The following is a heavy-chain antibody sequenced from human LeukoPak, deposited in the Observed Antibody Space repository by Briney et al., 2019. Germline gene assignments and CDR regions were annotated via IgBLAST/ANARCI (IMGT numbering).Heavy chain of an antibody. CDR2: ISGSGGST. D-gene: IGHD3-10*01. V-gene: IGHV3-23*01. CDR3: AKVSGITMVRGVLDY. Sequence: ETLSLTCTVSGYSISSGYYWGFIRQPPGKGLEWVSAISGSGGSTYYADSVKGRFTISRDNSKNTLYLQMNSLRAEDTAVYYCAKVSGITMVRGVLDYWGQGTLVTVSS. J-gene: IGHJ4*02. CDR1: GYSISSGYY.